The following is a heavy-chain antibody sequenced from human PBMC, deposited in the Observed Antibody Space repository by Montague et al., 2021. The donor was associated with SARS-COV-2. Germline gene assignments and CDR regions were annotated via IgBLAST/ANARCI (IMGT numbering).Heavy chain of an antibody. Sequence: SETLSLTCVVSGDSISGHYWTWIRQPPGKGLEWIGYVSFSRSPNYNPSLKSRVTISADTSKKQFSLKLTSVTAADTAMYYCAEPRGVEGATRFAFDTWGQGTMVIVSS. J-gene: IGHJ3*02. CDR2: VSFSRSP. V-gene: IGHV4-59*08. CDR3: AEPRGVEGATRFAFDT. CDR1: GDSISGHY. D-gene: IGHD2-15*01.